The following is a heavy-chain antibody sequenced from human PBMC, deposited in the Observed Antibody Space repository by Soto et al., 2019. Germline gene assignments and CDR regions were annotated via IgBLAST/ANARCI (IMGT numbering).Heavy chain of an antibody. J-gene: IGHJ1*01. CDR3: ATDPYIVGATTGKPLFDD. D-gene: IGHD1-26*01. V-gene: IGHV3-15*01. CDR2: IKSNAHGETT. Sequence: GGSLRLSCAASGFTFSSYAMSWVRQAPGKGLEWVSAIKSNAHGETTDYAAPVKGRFTISRDDSENTLYLQMNSLESEDTAVYYCATDPYIVGATTGKPLFDDWGQGTLVTVSS. CDR1: GFTFSSYA.